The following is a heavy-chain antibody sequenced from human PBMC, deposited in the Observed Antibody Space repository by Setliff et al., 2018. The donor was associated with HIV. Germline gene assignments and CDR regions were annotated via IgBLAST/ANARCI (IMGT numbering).Heavy chain of an antibody. CDR3: ARFGYSYGFSAFDI. CDR2: ISPYIGHA. J-gene: IGHJ3*02. CDR1: GYTFTTYG. Sequence: ASVKVSCKASGYTFTTYGISWVRQAPGHGLEWMGWISPYIGHANYAQNFQDRVTMTIDTSTSRAYMELRSLRSDDTAVYYCARFGYSYGFSAFDIWGQGTMVT. V-gene: IGHV1-18*01. D-gene: IGHD5-18*01.